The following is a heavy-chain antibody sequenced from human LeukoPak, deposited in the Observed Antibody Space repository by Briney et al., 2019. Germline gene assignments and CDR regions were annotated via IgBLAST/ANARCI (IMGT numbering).Heavy chain of an antibody. Sequence: SETLSLTCTVSGGSISSSSYYWGWIRQTPGKGLEWIGSIYYSGSTYYNPSLKSRVTISVDTSKKQFSLKLSSVTAADTAVYYCARTPTAVVPAANFDYWGQGTLVTVSS. V-gene: IGHV4-39*01. CDR3: ARTPTAVVPAANFDY. CDR2: IYYSGST. D-gene: IGHD2-2*01. CDR1: GGSISSSSYY. J-gene: IGHJ4*02.